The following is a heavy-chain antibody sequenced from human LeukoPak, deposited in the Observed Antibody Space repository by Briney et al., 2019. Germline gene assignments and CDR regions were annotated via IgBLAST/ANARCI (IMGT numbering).Heavy chain of an antibody. D-gene: IGHD4-17*01. CDR2: IVTYNGNT. J-gene: IGHJ6*03. Sequence: ASVKVSCKASGYTFSSYAISWVRQAPGQGLEWMGWIVTYNGNTYYAQNLQGRVTMTTDTSTSTAYMELRSLRSDDTAVYYCAKTTMTSEDYFYYYMDVWGKGTTVTVSS. V-gene: IGHV1-18*01. CDR1: GYTFSSYA. CDR3: AKTTMTSEDYFYYYMDV.